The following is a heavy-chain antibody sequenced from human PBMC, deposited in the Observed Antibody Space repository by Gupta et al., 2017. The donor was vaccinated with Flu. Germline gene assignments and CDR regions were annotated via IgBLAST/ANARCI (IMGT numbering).Heavy chain of an antibody. V-gene: IGHV4-39*02. Sequence: QLQLQESGPGLVKPSETLSLTCTVSGGSISSSSYYWGWIRQPPGKGLEWMGSSYYSGSTYYNPSLKSRVTISVDTSKNQFSLKLSSVTAADTAVYYCAIEGMWVGDYYYGMDVWGQGTTVTVSS. CDR2: SYYSGST. CDR1: GGSISSSSYY. CDR3: AIEGMWVGDYYYGMDV. J-gene: IGHJ6*02. D-gene: IGHD1-26*01.